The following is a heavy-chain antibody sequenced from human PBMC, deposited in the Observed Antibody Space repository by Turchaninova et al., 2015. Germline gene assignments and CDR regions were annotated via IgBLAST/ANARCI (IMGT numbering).Heavy chain of an antibody. D-gene: IGHD2-2*01. J-gene: IGHJ4*02. CDR1: GGSIRSGSYY. CDR2: MHYSGST. Sequence: QLQLQESGPGLVMPWETLSLTCTVSGGSIRSGSYYWGWIRQPPGKGLEWIGIMHYSGSTSYNPSLKSRVTISLDTSKNQFSLKWRFVTAADTALYYCARGGYCSSTSCYVDYWGQGILVTVSS. CDR3: ARGGYCSSTSCYVDY. V-gene: IGHV4-39*07.